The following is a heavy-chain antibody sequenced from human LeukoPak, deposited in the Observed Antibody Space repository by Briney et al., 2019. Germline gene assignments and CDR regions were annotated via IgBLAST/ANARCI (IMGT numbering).Heavy chain of an antibody. D-gene: IGHD2-8*02. CDR1: GGSISSYY. CDR3: ARDAVRVGPPCGFDP. Sequence: SETLSLTCTVSGGSISSYYWSWIRQPAGKGLEWIGRIYTSGSTYYNPSLKSRVTISVDTSKNQFSLKLSSVTAADTAVYYCARDAVRVGPPCGFDPWGQGTLVTVSS. V-gene: IGHV4-4*07. J-gene: IGHJ5*02. CDR2: IYTSGST.